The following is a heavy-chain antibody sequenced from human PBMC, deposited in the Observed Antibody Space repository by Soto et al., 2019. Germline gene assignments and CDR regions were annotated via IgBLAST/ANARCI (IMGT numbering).Heavy chain of an antibody. CDR1: GFTFSSYG. CDR2: ISYDGSNK. J-gene: IGHJ4*02. Sequence: SLRLSCAASGFTFSSYGMHWVPQAPGKGLEWVAVISYDGSNKYYADSVKGRFTISRDNSKNTLYLQMNSLGAEDTAVYYCAKSLSWSSSPFDYWGQGTLVTVSS. V-gene: IGHV3-30*18. D-gene: IGHD6-6*01. CDR3: AKSLSWSSSPFDY.